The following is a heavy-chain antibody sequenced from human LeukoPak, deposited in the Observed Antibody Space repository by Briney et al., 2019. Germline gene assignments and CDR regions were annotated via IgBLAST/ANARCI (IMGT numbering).Heavy chain of an antibody. V-gene: IGHV3-23*01. CDR3: AKSLDGSGSYYNGDY. J-gene: IGHJ4*02. Sequence: GGSLRLSCAASGSTFSSRAMNWVRQAPGKGLEWVSTTSGSGDSTYYADSVADRFIISRDNSKNTLYLQMNSLRAEDTALYFCAKSLDGSGSYYNGDYWGQGTLVTVSS. CDR2: TSGSGDST. CDR1: GSTFSSRA. D-gene: IGHD3-10*01.